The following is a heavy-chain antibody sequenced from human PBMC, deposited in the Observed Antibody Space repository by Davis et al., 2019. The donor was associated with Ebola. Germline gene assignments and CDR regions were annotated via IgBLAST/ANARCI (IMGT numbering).Heavy chain of an antibody. CDR3: TVRFDY. J-gene: IGHJ4*02. Sequence: GESLKISCVASGLTFTDSAIHWVRQAPGKGLEWVGRVRSKANFYETSYGASVRGRFIISRDGSKKMAYLQMNSLQTGDTAIYYCTVRFDYWGRGTLVTVSS. V-gene: IGHV3-73*01. CDR2: VRSKANFYET. CDR1: GLTFTDSA.